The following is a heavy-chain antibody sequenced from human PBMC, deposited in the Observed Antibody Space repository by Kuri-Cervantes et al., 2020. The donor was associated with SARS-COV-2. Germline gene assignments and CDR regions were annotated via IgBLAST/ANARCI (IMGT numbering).Heavy chain of an antibody. CDR2: IIPILGIA. CDR3: ARDIIHCSSTSCYTGSYYYGMDV. V-gene: IGHV1-69*04. CDR1: GGTFSSYA. Sequence: SVKVSCKASGGTFSSYAISWVRQAPGQGLEWMGRIIPILGIANNAQKFQGRVTITADKSTSTAYMELSSLRSEDTAVYYCARDIIHCSSTSCYTGSYYYGMDVWGQGTTVTVSS. J-gene: IGHJ6*02. D-gene: IGHD2-2*02.